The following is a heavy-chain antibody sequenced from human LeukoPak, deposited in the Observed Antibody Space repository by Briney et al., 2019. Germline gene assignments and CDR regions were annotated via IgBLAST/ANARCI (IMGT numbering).Heavy chain of an antibody. Sequence: SETLSLTCAVYGGSFSGYYWSWIRQPPGKGLEWIGEINHSGSTNYNPSLKSRVTMSVDTSKNQFSLKVNTMTAADTAVYYCARVDYGDYSKDFDYWGQGTLVTVSS. CDR2: INHSGST. D-gene: IGHD4-17*01. V-gene: IGHV4-34*01. CDR3: ARVDYGDYSKDFDY. J-gene: IGHJ4*02. CDR1: GGSFSGYY.